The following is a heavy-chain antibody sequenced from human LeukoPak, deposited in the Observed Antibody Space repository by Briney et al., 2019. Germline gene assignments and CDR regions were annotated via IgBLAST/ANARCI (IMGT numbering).Heavy chain of an antibody. V-gene: IGHV1-2*06. CDR2: INPNSGGT. CDR1: GYTFTGYY. Sequence: ASVKVSCKASGYTFTGYYMHWVRQAPGQGLEWMGRINPNSGGTNYAQKFLGRVTMTRDTSISTAYMELSRLRSDDTAVYYCARDLVDTATLYYYYYMDVWGKGTTVTVSS. CDR3: ARDLVDTATLYYYYYMDV. J-gene: IGHJ6*03. D-gene: IGHD5-18*01.